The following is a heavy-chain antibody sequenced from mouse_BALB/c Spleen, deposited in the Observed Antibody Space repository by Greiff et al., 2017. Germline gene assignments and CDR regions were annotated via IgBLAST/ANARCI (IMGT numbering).Heavy chain of an antibody. CDR1: GFTFSSFG. D-gene: IGHD2-1*01. CDR3: ARSGGNYGRFAY. CDR2: ISSGSSTI. Sequence: DVMLVESGGGLVQPGGSRKLSCAASGFTFSSFGMHWVRQAPEKGLEWVAYISSGSSTIYYADTVKGRFTISRDNPKNTLFLQMTSLRSEDTAMYYCARSGGNYGRFAYWGQGTLVTVSA. V-gene: IGHV5-17*02. J-gene: IGHJ3*01.